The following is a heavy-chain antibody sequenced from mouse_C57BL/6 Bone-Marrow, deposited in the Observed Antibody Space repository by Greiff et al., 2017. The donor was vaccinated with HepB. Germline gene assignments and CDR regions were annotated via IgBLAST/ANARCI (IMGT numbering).Heavy chain of an antibody. D-gene: IGHD2-4*01. CDR3: ARLSTMIAAWFAY. CDR2: INPSSGYT. J-gene: IGHJ3*01. Sequence: QVQLKQSGAELARPGASVKMSCKASGYTFTSYTMHWVKQRPGQGLEWIGYINPSSGYTKYNQKFKDKATLTADKSSSTAYMQLSSLTSEDSAVYYCARLSTMIAAWFAYWGQGTLVTVSA. CDR1: GYTFTSYT. V-gene: IGHV1-4*01.